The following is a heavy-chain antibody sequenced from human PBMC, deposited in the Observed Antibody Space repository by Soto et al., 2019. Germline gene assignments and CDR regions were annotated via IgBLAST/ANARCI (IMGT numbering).Heavy chain of an antibody. CDR1: GFTFDNAW. Sequence: GGSLRLSCAASGFTFDNAWMSWIRQTPGKGLEWVGRIKSKKDGGTTEYAAPVKGRFTVSRDDSKNTVHLQMNSLKTEDTAVYYCTTGPPFIWGQGTTVTVSS. J-gene: IGHJ6*02. V-gene: IGHV3-15*01. CDR3: TTGPPFI. CDR2: IKSKKDGGTT.